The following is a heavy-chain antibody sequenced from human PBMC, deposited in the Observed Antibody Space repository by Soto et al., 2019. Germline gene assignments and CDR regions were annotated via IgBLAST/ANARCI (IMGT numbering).Heavy chain of an antibody. J-gene: IGHJ6*02. Sequence: ASVKVSCKASGYTFTSYGISWVRQAPGQGLEWMGWISAYNGNTNYAQKLQGRVTMTTDTSTSTAYMELRSLRFDDTAVYYCARGVDPHYYXGMDVWGQGTTVTVSS. CDR3: ARGVDPHYYXGMDV. D-gene: IGHD3-9*01. V-gene: IGHV1-18*01. CDR2: ISAYNGNT. CDR1: GYTFTSYG.